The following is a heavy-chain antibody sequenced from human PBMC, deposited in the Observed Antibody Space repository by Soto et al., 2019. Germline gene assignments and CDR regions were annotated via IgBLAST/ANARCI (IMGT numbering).Heavy chain of an antibody. D-gene: IGHD3-10*01. V-gene: IGHV3-21*01. Sequence: EVQLVESGGGLVKPGGSLRLSCAASGFTFSSYSMNWVRQAPGKGLEWVSSISSSSSYIYYADSVKGRFTISRDNAKNSLYLQMNSLRAEDTAVYYCAREQVRGVIWFDPWGQGTLVTVSS. J-gene: IGHJ5*02. CDR1: GFTFSSYS. CDR2: ISSSSSYI. CDR3: AREQVRGVIWFDP.